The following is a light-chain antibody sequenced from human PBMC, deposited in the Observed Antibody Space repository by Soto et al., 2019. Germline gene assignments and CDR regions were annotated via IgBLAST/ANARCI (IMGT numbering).Light chain of an antibody. V-gene: IGKV2-28*01. J-gene: IGKJ4*01. Sequence: IVLTQTPLSLPVTPGEPASISCRSSQSLLSSNGNNYLDWYLQKPGQSPQVLIYLGSNRASGVPDRFSGSGSGTDFTLKISRVEAEDVRVYYCMEGLTPPLTFAGGSKV. CDR3: MEGLTPPLT. CDR2: LGS. CDR1: QSLLSSNGNNY.